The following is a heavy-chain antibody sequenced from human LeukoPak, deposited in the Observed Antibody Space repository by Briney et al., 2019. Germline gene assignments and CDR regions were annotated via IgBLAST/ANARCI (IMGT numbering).Heavy chain of an antibody. V-gene: IGHV1-2*04. Sequence: ASVKVSCKASGYTFTGYYMHWVRQAPGQGLEWMGWINPNSGGTNYAQKFQGWVTMTRDTSISTAYMELSRLRSDDTAVYYCARDVDILTGYYAFDYWGQGTLVTVSS. CDR2: INPNSGGT. D-gene: IGHD3-9*01. CDR3: ARDVDILTGYYAFDY. J-gene: IGHJ4*02. CDR1: GYTFTGYY.